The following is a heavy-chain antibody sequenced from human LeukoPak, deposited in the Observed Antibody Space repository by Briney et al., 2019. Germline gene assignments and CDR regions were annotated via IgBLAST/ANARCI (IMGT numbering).Heavy chain of an antibody. J-gene: IGHJ4*02. CDR2: ISYDGSNK. Sequence: GGSLRLSCAASGFTFSSYAMHWVRQAPGKGLEWVAVISYDGSNKYYADSVKGRFTISRDNSKNTLYLQMNSLRAEDTAVYCCARESKGWARDFNFDYWGQGTLVTVSS. CDR3: ARESKGWARDFNFDY. V-gene: IGHV3-30*04. CDR1: GFTFSSYA. D-gene: IGHD6-19*01.